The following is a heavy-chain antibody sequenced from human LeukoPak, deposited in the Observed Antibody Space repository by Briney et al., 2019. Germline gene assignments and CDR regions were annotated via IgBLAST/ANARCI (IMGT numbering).Heavy chain of an antibody. CDR3: AREYFIQYYYGSGSYSQYPPDY. Sequence: GGSLRRSCAASGLTFRSYSTRWVRQAPEKGLEWVAVISYDGSNKYYADSVKGRFTISRDNSKNTLYLQMNSLRAEDTAVYYCAREYFIQYYYGSGSYSQYPPDYWGQGTLVTVSS. CDR1: GLTFRSYS. D-gene: IGHD3-10*01. V-gene: IGHV3-30*03. CDR2: ISYDGSNK. J-gene: IGHJ4*02.